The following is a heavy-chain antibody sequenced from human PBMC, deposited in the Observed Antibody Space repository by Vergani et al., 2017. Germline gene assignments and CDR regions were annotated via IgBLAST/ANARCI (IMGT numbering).Heavy chain of an antibody. V-gene: IGHV4-4*02. Sequence: QVQLQESGPGLVKPSGTLSLTCAVSGGSISSSNWWSWVRQPPGKGLEWIGEIYHSGSTNYNPSIKSRVTISVDKSKNQFSLKLSSVTAADTAVYYCARLPITRYYYYYMDVWGKGTTVTGSS. J-gene: IGHJ6*03. D-gene: IGHD5-24*01. CDR2: IYHSGST. CDR1: GGSISSSNW. CDR3: ARLPITRYYYYYMDV.